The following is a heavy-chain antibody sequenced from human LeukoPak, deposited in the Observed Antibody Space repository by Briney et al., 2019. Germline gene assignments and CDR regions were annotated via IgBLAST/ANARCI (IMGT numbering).Heavy chain of an antibody. J-gene: IGHJ4*02. CDR1: GFTFTSSA. CDR2: IFVGSGNT. CDR3: AAEGSSGWYR. Sequence: SVKVSCKASGFTFTSSAMQGVRQAGGQGLEGIGWIFVGSGNTNYAQKFQESVTIYRDMSTSTAYMELSSLRSEDTAVYYCAAEGSSGWYRWGQGTLVTVSS. D-gene: IGHD6-19*01. V-gene: IGHV1-58*02.